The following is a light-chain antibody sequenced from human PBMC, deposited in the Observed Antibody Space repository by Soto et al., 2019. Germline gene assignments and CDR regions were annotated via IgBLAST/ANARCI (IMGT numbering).Light chain of an antibody. J-gene: IGKJ3*01. CDR3: QQYGSSPIFT. CDR1: QSVSSSY. CDR2: GAS. V-gene: IGKV3-20*01. Sequence: EIVLTQSPGTLSLSPGERATLSCRASQSVSSSYLAWYQQKPRQAPRLLIYGASGRATGIPDRFSGSGSGTDFTLTISRLEPEDFAVYYFQQYGSSPIFTFGPGTKVDIK.